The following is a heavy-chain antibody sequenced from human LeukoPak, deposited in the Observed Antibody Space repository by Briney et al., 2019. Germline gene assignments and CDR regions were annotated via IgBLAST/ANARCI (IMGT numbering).Heavy chain of an antibody. CDR3: AKSPGERYFDWLLLTGYYGMDV. D-gene: IGHD3-9*01. Sequence: PGRSLRPSCAASGFTFSSYGMHWVRQAPGKGLEWVAVISYDGSNKYYADSVKGRFTISRDNSKNTLYLQMNSLRAEDTAVYYCAKSPGERYFDWLLLTGYYGMDVWGQGTTVTVSS. CDR1: GFTFSSYG. CDR2: ISYDGSNK. V-gene: IGHV3-30*18. J-gene: IGHJ6*02.